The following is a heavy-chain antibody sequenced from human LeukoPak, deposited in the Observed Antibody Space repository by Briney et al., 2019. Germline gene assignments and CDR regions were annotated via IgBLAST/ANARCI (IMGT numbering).Heavy chain of an antibody. CDR3: AKHYGSGSYGSYYHYNMDV. Sequence: GGSLRLSCAVSGFTFSSYAMSWVRQAPGKGLEWVSVISGSGGSTYYADSVKGRFTISRDNSMNTLYVQMNSLRAEDTAVYYCAKHYGSGSYGSYYHYNMDVRGKGTTVTVSS. CDR2: ISGSGGST. J-gene: IGHJ6*03. D-gene: IGHD3-10*01. CDR1: GFTFSSYA. V-gene: IGHV3-23*01.